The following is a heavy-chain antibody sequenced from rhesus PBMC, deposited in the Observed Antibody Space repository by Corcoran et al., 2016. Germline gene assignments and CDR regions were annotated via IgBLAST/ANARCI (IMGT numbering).Heavy chain of an antibody. D-gene: IGHD6-25*01. CDR1: GFTFSRSW. V-gene: IGHV3S25*01. J-gene: IGHJ4*01. CDR2: INSGGAST. Sequence: EVQLVESGGGLAKPGGSLRLSCAASGFTFSRSWMNWVRQAPVKGLEWVSAINSGGASTDYACTVKGRFPISSYNSKTTLSLQMNSLRAEDTAVYYCAKGWRQLDYWGQGVLVTVSS. CDR3: AKGWRQLDY.